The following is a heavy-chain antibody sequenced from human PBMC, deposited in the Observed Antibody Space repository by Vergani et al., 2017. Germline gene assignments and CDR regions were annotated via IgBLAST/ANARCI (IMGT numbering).Heavy chain of an antibody. CDR1: GGSISSGDHC. D-gene: IGHD1-26*01. CDR2: IFYSGTT. Sequence: QVQLQESGPGVVKPSQTLSLTCAVSGGSISSGDHCWTWIRQRPGKGLEWIGYIFYSGTTYDNPSLRSRLTISVDTSQNQFSLKLSSVTAADTAVYYCARTPVFIVGATGVDYWGQGTLVTVSS. V-gene: IGHV4-31*11. CDR3: ARTPVFIVGATGVDY. J-gene: IGHJ4*02.